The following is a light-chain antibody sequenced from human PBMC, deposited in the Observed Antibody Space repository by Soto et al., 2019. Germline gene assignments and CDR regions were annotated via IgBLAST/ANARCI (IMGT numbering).Light chain of an antibody. V-gene: IGLV2-14*01. J-gene: IGLJ3*02. CDR2: DVT. CDR1: SSDVGGYNY. CDR3: PSYTTSRPYLV. Sequence: QSALTQPASVSGSPGQSITISCTGTSSDVGGYNYVSWYQQHPGKAPKLMIYDVTNRPSGVSNRFSGSKSGNTASLTISGLQAEDEADYYCPSYTTSRPYLVFGGGTKVTVL.